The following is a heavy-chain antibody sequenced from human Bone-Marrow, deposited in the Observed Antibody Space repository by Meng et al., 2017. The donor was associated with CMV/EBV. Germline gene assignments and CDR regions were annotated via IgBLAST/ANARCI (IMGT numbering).Heavy chain of an antibody. Sequence: GESLKISCTGSGFPFTTYSINWVRQAPGKGLEWVSYISASGTTVYYADSVKGRFTISRDNSKNSLYLRMNNLRAEDTGVYYCAREIRRLFGLDVWGQGTTVTVSS. CDR2: ISASGTTV. CDR3: AREIRRLFGLDV. D-gene: IGHD3-3*01. J-gene: IGHJ6*02. V-gene: IGHV3-48*04. CDR1: GFPFTTYS.